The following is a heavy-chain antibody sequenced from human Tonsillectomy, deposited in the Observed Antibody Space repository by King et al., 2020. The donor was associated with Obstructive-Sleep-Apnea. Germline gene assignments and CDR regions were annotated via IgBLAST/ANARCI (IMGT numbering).Heavy chain of an antibody. Sequence: VQLVESGGGLVQPGGSLRLSCAASGFTFSSYSMNWVRQAPGKGLEWVSYITSSRNTIYYADSVRGRFTTSRDNAKNSLYLQMNSLRAEDTAVYYCARDSGDSGYDSRPIWGQGILVTVSS. V-gene: IGHV3-48*04. CDR1: GFTFSSYS. CDR3: ARDSGDSGYDSRPI. D-gene: IGHD5-12*01. CDR2: ITSSRNTI. J-gene: IGHJ4*02.